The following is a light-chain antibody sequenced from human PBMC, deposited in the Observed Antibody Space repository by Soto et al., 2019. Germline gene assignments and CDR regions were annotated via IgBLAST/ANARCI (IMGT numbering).Light chain of an antibody. J-gene: IGKJ1*01. V-gene: IGKV3-20*01. CDR2: GAS. CDR3: QRYDNSPAWT. Sequence: EIVLTQSPGTLSLSPGERATLSCRASQSVGSSYLAWYQQKPGQAPRLLISGASSRATGIPDRFSGSGSGTTFTLTISSREPEDVAVFYCQRYDNSPAWTFGQGTKVEIK. CDR1: QSVGSSY.